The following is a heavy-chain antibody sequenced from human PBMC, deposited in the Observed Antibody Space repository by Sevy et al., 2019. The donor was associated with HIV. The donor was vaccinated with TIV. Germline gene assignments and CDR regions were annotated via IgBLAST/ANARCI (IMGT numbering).Heavy chain of an antibody. D-gene: IGHD1-26*01. CDR1: GFSFNNFW. CDR2: IKKDGTEK. J-gene: IGHJ1*01. Sequence: GGSLRLSCAGSGFSFNNFWMSWVRQAPGKGLEWVANIKKDGTEKYYTDSVKGRFTISGDNDMNSLYLQMNSLRAEDTAGDYCARGWSWAYCGVGGQGALVTVSS. V-gene: IGHV3-7*03. CDR3: ARGWSWAYCGV.